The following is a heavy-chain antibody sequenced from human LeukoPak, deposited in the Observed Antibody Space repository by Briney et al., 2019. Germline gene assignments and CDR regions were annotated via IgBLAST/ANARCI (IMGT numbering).Heavy chain of an antibody. J-gene: IGHJ4*02. V-gene: IGHV3-23*01. D-gene: IGHD3-10*01. Sequence: GGSLRLSCAASGFTFSNYAMNWVRQAPGKGLEWVSGISGSGGRIYYADSVKGRFTISRDNSKNTLYLQMNSLRGEDTAVYYCAKDRGDGSGSFFDYWGQGTLVTVSS. CDR2: ISGSGGRI. CDR3: AKDRGDGSGSFFDY. CDR1: GFTFSNYA.